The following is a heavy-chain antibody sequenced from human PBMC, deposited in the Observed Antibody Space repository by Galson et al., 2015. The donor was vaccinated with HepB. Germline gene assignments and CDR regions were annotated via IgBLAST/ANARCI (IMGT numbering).Heavy chain of an antibody. CDR2: ISYDGSNK. D-gene: IGHD3-10*01. CDR1: GFTFTSYA. CDR3: ASDPSNYYGSGKWVEPGVDV. Sequence: SLRLSCAASGFTFTSYAMHWVRQAPGKGLEWVAVISYDGSNKYYADSVMGRFTISRDNSKNTLYLQMNSLGAEDTAVYYCASDPSNYYGSGKWVEPGVDVWGQGTTVTVSS. V-gene: IGHV3-30-3*01. J-gene: IGHJ6*02.